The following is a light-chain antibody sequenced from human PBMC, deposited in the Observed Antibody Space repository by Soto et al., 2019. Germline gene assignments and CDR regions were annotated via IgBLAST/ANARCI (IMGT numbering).Light chain of an antibody. J-gene: IGLJ1*01. Sequence: QSVLTQPASVSGSPGQSITISCTGSSSDVGHSNHVSWYQQHPGKAPKLIIYGVTNRPSGISNRFSGSKSGSTASLTISGLQPEDEADYYYNSYTISTTYVFGTGTKLTVL. CDR1: SSDVGHSNH. V-gene: IGLV2-14*03. CDR2: GVT. CDR3: NSYTISTTYV.